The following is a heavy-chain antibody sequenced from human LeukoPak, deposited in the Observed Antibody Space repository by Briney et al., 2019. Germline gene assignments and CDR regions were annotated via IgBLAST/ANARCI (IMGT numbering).Heavy chain of an antibody. Sequence: GESLKISCKGSGYSFTSYWIGWVRQMPGKGLEWMGIIYPVDSDIRYSPTLQGQVTISVDKSINTAYLQWSSLKASDTATYYCARLVNYGLDVWGQGTTVTVSS. D-gene: IGHD2-21*01. CDR3: ARLVNYGLDV. CDR2: IYPVDSDI. CDR1: GYSFTSYW. J-gene: IGHJ6*02. V-gene: IGHV5-51*01.